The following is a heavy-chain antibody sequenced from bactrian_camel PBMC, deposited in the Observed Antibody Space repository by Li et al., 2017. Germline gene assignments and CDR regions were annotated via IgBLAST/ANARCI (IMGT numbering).Heavy chain of an antibody. D-gene: IGHD3*01. V-gene: IGHV3S40*01. Sequence: DVQLVESGGGSVQAGGSLRLSCVGAGDTAKGNCVAWFRQAPGKVRERVAAIYYTANTNRFYDGSARGRFTISQDNANNTAFLQMNSLKPEDTAIYYCAAAKGLPDLLRGGYLSARSYNYWGRGTQVTVS. J-gene: IGHJ4*01. CDR2: IYYTANTNR. CDR3: AAAKGLPDLLRGGYLSARSYNY. CDR1: GDTAKGNC.